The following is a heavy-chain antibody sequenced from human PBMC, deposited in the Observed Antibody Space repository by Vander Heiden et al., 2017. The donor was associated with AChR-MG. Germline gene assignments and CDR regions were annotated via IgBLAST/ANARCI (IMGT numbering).Heavy chain of an antibody. D-gene: IGHD2-15*01. CDR2: INPSGGST. V-gene: IGHV1-46*01. CDR3: ARDQCSGGSCADAFDI. Sequence: QVQLVQSGAEVKKPGAPVKVSCKASGYTLTSYYMHWVRQAPGQGLEWMGIINPSGGSTSYAQKFQGRVTMTRDTSTSTVYMELSSLRSEDTAVYYCARDQCSGGSCADAFDIWGQGTMVTVSS. CDR1: GYTLTSYY. J-gene: IGHJ3*02.